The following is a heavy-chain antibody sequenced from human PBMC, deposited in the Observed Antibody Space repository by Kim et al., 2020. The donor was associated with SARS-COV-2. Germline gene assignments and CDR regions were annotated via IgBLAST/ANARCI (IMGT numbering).Heavy chain of an antibody. J-gene: IGHJ3*01. D-gene: IGHD2-8*01. Sequence: GGSLRLSCAAAGFTFSSYEMNWVRQAPGKGLEWVSYISGSTNFIDYIDSVKGHFTISRDNAKNSLFLQMNSLRVEDTAVYYCARFNVVADAFDLWGQGTMVTVSS. CDR3: ARFNVVADAFDL. CDR2: ISGSTNFI. CDR1: GFTFSSYE. V-gene: IGHV3-48*03.